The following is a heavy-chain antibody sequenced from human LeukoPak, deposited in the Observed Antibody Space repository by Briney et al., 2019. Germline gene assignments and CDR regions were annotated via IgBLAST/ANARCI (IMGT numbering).Heavy chain of an antibody. Sequence: GGSLRLSCAASGFTFSNYVMSWVRQAPGKGLEWVSAISGSGGNTYYADSVKGRFTISRDNSKNTLYLQMNSLRAEDTAVYYCAKFGEYGGYPDRLDYWGQGTLVTVSS. J-gene: IGHJ4*02. D-gene: IGHD5-12*01. CDR3: AKFGEYGGYPDRLDY. V-gene: IGHV3-23*01. CDR2: ISGSGGNT. CDR1: GFTFSNYV.